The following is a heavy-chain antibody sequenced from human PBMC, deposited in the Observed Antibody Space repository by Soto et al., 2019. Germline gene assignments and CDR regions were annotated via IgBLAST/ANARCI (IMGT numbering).Heavy chain of an antibody. D-gene: IGHD6-6*01. CDR3: ARHGASIFDS. CDR1: GYTFTIYG. V-gene: IGHV1-18*01. J-gene: IGHJ4*02. Sequence: QVELVQSGGEVKKPGTSVTVSCKASGYTFTIYGLAWVRQVPGQGLEWMGWISVYNDKRNYAQKFQGRVTMTTDTSTSTAYLSLSNLRSDDTAVYFCARHGASIFDSWGQGTLVTVSS. CDR2: ISVYNDKR.